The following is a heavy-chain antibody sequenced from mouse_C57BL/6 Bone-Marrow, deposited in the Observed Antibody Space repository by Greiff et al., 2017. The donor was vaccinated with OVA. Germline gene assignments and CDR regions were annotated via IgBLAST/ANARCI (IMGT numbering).Heavy chain of an antibody. CDR1: GFTFSSYG. CDR3: ARHAAYYGSSLYYFDD. CDR2: ISSGGSYT. Sequence: DVKLVESGGDLVKPGGSLKLSCAASGFTFSSYGMSWVRQTPDKRLEWVATISSGGSYTYYPDSVKGRFPISRDNAKNTLYLQMSSLKSEDTAMYYYARHAAYYGSSLYYFDDRGRGTTLTVTA. J-gene: IGHJ2*01. D-gene: IGHD1-1*01. V-gene: IGHV5-6*02.